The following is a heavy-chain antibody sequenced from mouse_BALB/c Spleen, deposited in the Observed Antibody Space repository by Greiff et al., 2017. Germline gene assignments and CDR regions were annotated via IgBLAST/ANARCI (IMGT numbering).Heavy chain of an antibody. Sequence: EVQLQQSGPGLVKPSQSLSLTCTVTGYSITSDYAWNWIRQFPGNKLEWMGYISYSGSTSYNPSLKSRISITRDTSKNQFFLQLNSVTTEDTATYYCARSHRYDGGFDYWGQGTTLTVSS. CDR3: ARSHRYDGGFDY. CDR2: ISYSGST. D-gene: IGHD2-14*01. CDR1: GYSITSDYA. V-gene: IGHV3-2*02. J-gene: IGHJ2*01.